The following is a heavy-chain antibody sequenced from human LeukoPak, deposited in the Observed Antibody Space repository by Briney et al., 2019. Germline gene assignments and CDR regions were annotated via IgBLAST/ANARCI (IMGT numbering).Heavy chain of an antibody. CDR1: GGTFSSYA. CDR2: ISAYNGNT. Sequence: ASVKVSRTASGGTFSSYAISWVRQAPGQGLEWMGWISAYNGNTNYAQKLQGRVTMTTDTSTSTAYMELRSLRSDDTAVYYCARDGRAAAEKNFDYWGQGTLVTVSS. J-gene: IGHJ4*02. CDR3: ARDGRAAAEKNFDY. V-gene: IGHV1-18*01. D-gene: IGHD6-13*01.